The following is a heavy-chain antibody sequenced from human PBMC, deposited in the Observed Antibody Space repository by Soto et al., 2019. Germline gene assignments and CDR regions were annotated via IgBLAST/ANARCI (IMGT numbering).Heavy chain of an antibody. CDR1: GFTVSSNY. J-gene: IGHJ6*03. D-gene: IGHD3-16*01. V-gene: IGHV3-66*01. CDR2: IYSGGST. CDR3: ARDRDYDYIWGSYYMDV. Sequence: GGSLRLSCAASGFTVSSNYMSWVRQAPGKGLEWVSVIYSGGSTYYADSVKGRFTISRDNSKNTLYLQMNSLRAEDTAVYYCARDRDYDYIWGSYYMDVWGKGTTVTVSS.